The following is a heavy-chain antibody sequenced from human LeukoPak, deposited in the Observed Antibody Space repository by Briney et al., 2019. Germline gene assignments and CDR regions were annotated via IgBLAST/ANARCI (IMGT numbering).Heavy chain of an antibody. J-gene: IGHJ4*02. V-gene: IGHV3-21*01. CDR2: ISSSSSYI. Sequence: GGALRLSRAASGFTFSSYSMNWVRQAPGKGLGCVSSISSSSSYIYYADSVKGRFTISRDNAKNSLYLQMNSLRAEDTAVYYCARDQGGYSGSYFDYWGQGTLVTVSS. CDR3: ARDQGGYSGSYFDY. CDR1: GFTFSSYS. D-gene: IGHD5-12*01.